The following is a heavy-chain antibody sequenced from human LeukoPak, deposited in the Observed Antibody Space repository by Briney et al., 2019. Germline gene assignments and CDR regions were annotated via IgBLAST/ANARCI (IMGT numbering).Heavy chain of an antibody. J-gene: IGHJ4*02. CDR1: GYTFTGSY. V-gene: IGHV1-2*06. D-gene: IGHD3-16*01. CDR3: AGGRNFDY. Sequence: GASVKVSCKTSGYTFTGSYMHWVRQAPGQGLEWMGRINPNSGGTNYAQKFQGRVTMTRDTSISTAYMELSGLRSDDTAVYYCAGGRNFDYWGQGTLVTVSS. CDR2: INPNSGGT.